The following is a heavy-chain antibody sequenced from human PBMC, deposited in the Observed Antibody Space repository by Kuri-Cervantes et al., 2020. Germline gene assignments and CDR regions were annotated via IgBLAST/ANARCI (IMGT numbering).Heavy chain of an antibody. J-gene: IGHJ4*02. D-gene: IGHD5-12*01. CDR3: AKDLDIVATATFDY. Sequence: GGSLRLSCAASGFTFSSYWMHWVRQATGKGLEWVSDIGSDGDTDYPGSVKGRFTISRENAKTSLYLQMNSLRAEDTAVYYCAKDLDIVATATFDYWGQGTLVTVSS. V-gene: IGHV3-13*01. CDR1: GFTFSSYW. CDR2: IGSDGDT.